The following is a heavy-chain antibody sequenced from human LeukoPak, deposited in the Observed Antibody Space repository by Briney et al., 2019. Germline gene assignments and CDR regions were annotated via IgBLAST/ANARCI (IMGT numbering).Heavy chain of an antibody. J-gene: IGHJ3*02. CDR3: ARALNGFDI. Sequence: GGSLRLSCAASGLIVSSNYMTWVRQAPGKGLEWVSVIYSGGSIYYAGSVKGRFTISRDNSRNTLYLQMNSLRAEDTAVYYCARALNGFDIWGPGTLVTVSS. CDR1: GLIVSSNY. V-gene: IGHV3-53*01. CDR2: IYSGGSI.